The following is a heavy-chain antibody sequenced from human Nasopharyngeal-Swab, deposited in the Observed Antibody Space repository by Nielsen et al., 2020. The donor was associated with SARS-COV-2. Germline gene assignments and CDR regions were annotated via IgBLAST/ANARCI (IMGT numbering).Heavy chain of an antibody. J-gene: IGHJ4*02. CDR3: PRTYYYDSSGYSSLDY. D-gene: IGHD3-22*01. CDR1: GFSLSTSGMC. V-gene: IGHV2-70*01. CDR2: IDWDDDK. Sequence: SGPTLVTPTQTLTLTCTFSGFSLSTSGMCVSWIRQPPGKALEWLALIDWDDDKYYSTSLKTRLTISKDTSKNQVVLTMTNMEPVDTATYYCPRTYYYDSSGYSSLDYWGQGTLVTVSS.